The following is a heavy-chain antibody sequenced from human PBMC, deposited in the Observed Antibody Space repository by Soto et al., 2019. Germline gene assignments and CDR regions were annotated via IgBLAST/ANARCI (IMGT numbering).Heavy chain of an antibody. CDR3: ARDDYVWGSYRFTFDP. Sequence: GASVKVSCKASGGTFSSYAISWVRQAPGQGLEWMGGIIPIFGTANYAQKFQGRVTITADKSTSTAYMELSSLRSEDTAVYYCARDDYVWGSYRFTFDPWGQGTLVTVSS. D-gene: IGHD3-16*02. J-gene: IGHJ5*02. CDR2: IIPIFGTA. V-gene: IGHV1-69*06. CDR1: GGTFSSYA.